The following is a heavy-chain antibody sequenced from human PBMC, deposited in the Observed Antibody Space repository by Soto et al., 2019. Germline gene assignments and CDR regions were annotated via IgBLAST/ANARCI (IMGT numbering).Heavy chain of an antibody. CDR3: ARDRRVTDQKYYFDY. J-gene: IGHJ4*02. D-gene: IGHD2-21*02. CDR2: IYYSGST. CDR1: GGSISSGGYY. V-gene: IGHV4-31*03. Sequence: SETLSLTCTVSGGSISSGGYYWSWIRQHPGKGLEWIGYIYYSGSTYYNPSLESRVTISVDTSKNQFSLKLSSVTAADTAVYYCARDRRVTDQKYYFDYWGQGTLVTVSS.